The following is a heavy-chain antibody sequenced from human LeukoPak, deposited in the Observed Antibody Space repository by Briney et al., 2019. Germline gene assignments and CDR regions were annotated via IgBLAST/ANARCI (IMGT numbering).Heavy chain of an antibody. CDR1: GFTVSSKY. CDR2: VRKVGTT. V-gene: IGHV3-53*01. D-gene: IGHD5-24*01. Sequence: GGSLRLSCATSGFTVSSKYMSWIRQAPGKGLEWVAVVRKVGTTVYIDSVKGRFAISRDTSKNTLNLQMNSLRAEDTAVYYCAREGEKGDGYNHGFDYWGQGTLVTVSS. CDR3: AREGEKGDGYNHGFDY. J-gene: IGHJ4*02.